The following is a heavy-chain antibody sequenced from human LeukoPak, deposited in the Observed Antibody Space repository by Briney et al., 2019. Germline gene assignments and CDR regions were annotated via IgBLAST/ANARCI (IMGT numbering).Heavy chain of an antibody. D-gene: IGHD2-2*01. CDR3: ATEYCASSSCRFDS. CDR2: IYYSGST. Sequence: SETLSLTCTVSGGSISSYYWSWIRQPPGKGLEWIGYIYYSGSTNYNPSLKSRVTISVDTSKNQFSLKLSSVTAADTAIYYCATEYCASSSCRFDSWGQGTLVTVSS. CDR1: GGSISSYY. J-gene: IGHJ4*01. V-gene: IGHV4-59*01.